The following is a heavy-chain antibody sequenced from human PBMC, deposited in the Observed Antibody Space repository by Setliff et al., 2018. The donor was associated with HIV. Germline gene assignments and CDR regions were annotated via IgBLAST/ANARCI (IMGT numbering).Heavy chain of an antibody. D-gene: IGHD6-6*01. Sequence: LSLSCAASGFSFNTYAMNWVRQAPGKGLEWISGISWNSGSMGDADSVKGRFTISRDNAKNSLYLQMNSLRAEDTAVYYCARVGLGSSGYMDVWGKGTTVTVS. CDR2: ISWNSGSM. CDR3: ARVGLGSSGYMDV. V-gene: IGHV3-9*01. J-gene: IGHJ6*03. CDR1: GFSFNTYA.